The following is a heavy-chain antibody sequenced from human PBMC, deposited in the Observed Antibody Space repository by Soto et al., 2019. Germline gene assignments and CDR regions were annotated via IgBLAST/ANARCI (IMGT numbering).Heavy chain of an antibody. CDR1: EGAINTYY. Sequence: SETLSLTCTVSEGAINTYYWAWTRQPAGMGLERIGRIYNNGDTSYSPSLKSRVSMSVDKTKDQFSLRLTSVTAADTAVYYCGREGTYYAIDYWGQGILVTVSS. J-gene: IGHJ4*02. CDR3: GREGTYYAIDY. V-gene: IGHV4-4*07. CDR2: IYNNGDT. D-gene: IGHD3-22*01.